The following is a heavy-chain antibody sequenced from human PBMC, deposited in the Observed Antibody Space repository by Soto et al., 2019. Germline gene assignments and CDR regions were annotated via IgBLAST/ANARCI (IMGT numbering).Heavy chain of an antibody. Sequence: SETLSLTCTVSGGSISSYYWSWIRQPPGKGLEWIGYIYYSGSTNYNPSLKSRVTISVDTSKNQFSLKLSSVTAADTAVYYCASLAYYYGSGSSPWFDPWGQGTLVTVSS. J-gene: IGHJ5*02. CDR1: GGSISSYY. D-gene: IGHD3-10*01. V-gene: IGHV4-59*08. CDR2: IYYSGST. CDR3: ASLAYYYGSGSSPWFDP.